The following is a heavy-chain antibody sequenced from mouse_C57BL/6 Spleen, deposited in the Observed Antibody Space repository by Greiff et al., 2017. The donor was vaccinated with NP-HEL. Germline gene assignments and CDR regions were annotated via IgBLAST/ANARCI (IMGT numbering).Heavy chain of an antibody. J-gene: IGHJ4*01. CDR2: IDPSDSYT. V-gene: IGHV1-59*01. CDR1: GYTFTSYW. CDR3: ARGWLLLYAMDY. D-gene: IGHD2-3*01. Sequence: VQLQQPGAELVRPGTSVKLPCKASGYTFTSYWMHWVKQRPGQGLEWIGVIDPSDSYTNYNQKFKGKATLTVDTSSSTAYMQLSSLTSEDSAVYYCARGWLLLYAMDYWGQGTSVTVSS.